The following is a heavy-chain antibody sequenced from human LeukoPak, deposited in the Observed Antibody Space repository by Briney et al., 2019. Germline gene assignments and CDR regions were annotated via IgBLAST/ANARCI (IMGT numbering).Heavy chain of an antibody. J-gene: IGHJ4*02. CDR3: VKSYSSSWYPFDY. Sequence: GGSLRLSCAVSGFTFSTYAMHWVRQAPGEGLEYVSGISRDGGSTYYANSVKGRFTISRDNSKNTLYLQMSSLRAEDTAVYYCVKSYSSSWYPFDYWGQGTLVTVSS. CDR1: GFTFSTYA. D-gene: IGHD6-13*01. V-gene: IGHV3-64*01. CDR2: ISRDGGST.